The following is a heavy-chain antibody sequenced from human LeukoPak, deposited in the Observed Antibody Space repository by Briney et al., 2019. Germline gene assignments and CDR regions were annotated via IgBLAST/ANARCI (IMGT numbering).Heavy chain of an antibody. CDR3: AREHRDRRYWFDP. D-gene: IGHD3-22*01. CDR1: GFTFSSYG. CDR2: IWYDGSNK. Sequence: GGSLRLSCAASGFTFSSYGMHWVRQAPGKGLEWVAVIWYDGSNKYYADSVKGRFTISRDNSKNTLYLQMNSLRAEDTAVYYCAREHRDRRYWFDPWGQGTLVTVSS. V-gene: IGHV3-33*01. J-gene: IGHJ5*02.